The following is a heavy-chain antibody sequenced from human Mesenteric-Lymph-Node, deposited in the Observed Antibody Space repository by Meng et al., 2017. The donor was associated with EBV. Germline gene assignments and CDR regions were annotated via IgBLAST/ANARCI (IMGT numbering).Heavy chain of an antibody. CDR2: ISGYNGNA. Sequence: QGQLGQSGGWVKKPGSSVKVSCKAAGGTCSSYAISWVRQAPGQGLEWMGWISGYNGNANYAQKLQGRVTMTTDTSTSTVHMELRSLRSDDTAVYYCARGYTGYAFLDYWGQGILVTVST. CDR3: ARGYTGYAFLDY. CDR1: GGTCSSYA. D-gene: IGHD5-12*01. J-gene: IGHJ4*02. V-gene: IGHV1-18*01.